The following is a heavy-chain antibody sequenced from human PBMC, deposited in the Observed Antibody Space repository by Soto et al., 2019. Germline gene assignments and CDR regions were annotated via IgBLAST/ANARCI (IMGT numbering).Heavy chain of an antibody. D-gene: IGHD2-15*01. V-gene: IGHV3-53*01. CDR3: ARGRGSGGSCSRGYYYYGMTS. CDR1: GFTVSSNY. CDR2: IYSGGST. Sequence: EVQLVESGGGLIQPGGSLRLSCAASGFTVSSNYMSWVRQAPGKRLEWVSVIYSGGSTYYADSVKGRFTISRDNSKNTRYLKMTSLRAEDTALNYCARGRGSGGSCSRGYYYYGMTSGAKGPRSPSP. J-gene: IGHJ6*02.